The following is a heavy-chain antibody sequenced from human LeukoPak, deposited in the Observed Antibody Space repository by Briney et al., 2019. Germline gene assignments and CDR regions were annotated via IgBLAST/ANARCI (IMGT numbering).Heavy chain of an antibody. J-gene: IGHJ4*02. CDR2: ISGSSSYT. CDR1: GFIFSDYY. Sequence: GGSLRLSCAASGFIFSDYYMSWIRQVPGKGPEWVSYISGSSSYTNYADSVKGRFTISRDNAKNSLYLQMNSLRVEDTAVYYCARDRSSSSWFDYWGQGTLVTVSS. D-gene: IGHD2-2*01. V-gene: IGHV3-11*05. CDR3: ARDRSSSSWFDY.